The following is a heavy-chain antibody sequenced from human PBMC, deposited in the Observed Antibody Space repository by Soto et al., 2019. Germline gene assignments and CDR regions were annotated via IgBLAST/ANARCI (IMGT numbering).Heavy chain of an antibody. CDR3: ARMGLHLGELSRNWFDP. J-gene: IGHJ5*02. Sequence: QVQLQESGPGLVKPSQTLSLTCTISGGSITSADYYWTWIRQFPGKGLEWIAYIYSRGTTHYKPSFKSRATISLDTSNSQFSLEVKSATAADTAVYYCARMGLHLGELSRNWFDPWGQGSLVTVSS. V-gene: IGHV4-31*03. CDR2: IYSRGTT. CDR1: GGSITSADYY. D-gene: IGHD3-16*02.